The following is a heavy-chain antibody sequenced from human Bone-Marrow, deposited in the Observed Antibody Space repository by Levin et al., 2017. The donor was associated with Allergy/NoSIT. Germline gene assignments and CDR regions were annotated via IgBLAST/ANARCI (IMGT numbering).Heavy chain of an antibody. CDR2: TYYRSKWYN. CDR3: ARAAKTYYNGMDV. CDR1: GDRVSSNSAT. J-gene: IGHJ6*02. V-gene: IGHV6-1*01. Sequence: SQTLSLTCAISGDRVSSNSATWDWIRQSPSRGLEWLGRTYYRSKWYNDYAVSVKSRITINSDTSKNQFSLQLNSVTPEDTAVYYCARAAKTYYNGMDVWGQGTTVTVSS.